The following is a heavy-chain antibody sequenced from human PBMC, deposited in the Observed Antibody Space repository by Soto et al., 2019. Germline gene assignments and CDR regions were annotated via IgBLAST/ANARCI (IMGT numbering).Heavy chain of an antibody. Sequence: EVQLVESGGGLVQPGGSLRLSCEASGFTVSSNYMSWVRQAPGKGLEWGSVIYSGGSTYYADSGKGRLTISSDNSKNTLYLQMNRLRAEDTAVYDCARGGGYCRGGSCYSGHIDYWGQGTLVTVSS. CDR3: ARGGGYCRGGSCYSGHIDY. CDR1: GFTVSSNY. D-gene: IGHD2-15*01. V-gene: IGHV3-66*01. J-gene: IGHJ4*02. CDR2: IYSGGST.